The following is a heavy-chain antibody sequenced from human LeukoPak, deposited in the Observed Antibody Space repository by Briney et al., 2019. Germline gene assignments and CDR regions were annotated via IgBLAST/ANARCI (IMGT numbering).Heavy chain of an antibody. CDR2: ISYDESNK. D-gene: IGHD5-12*01. CDR3: AKGGGYEAQYYYYYLDV. CDR1: GFTFSSYA. Sequence: PGGSLRLSCAASGFTFSSYAMHSVRQAPGKGLEWVAGISYDESNKYHADVVKGRFTVSRDNSKNTLYLQMKSLRAEDTAVYYCAKGGGYEAQYYYYYLDVWGKGTTVTISS. V-gene: IGHV3-30*04. J-gene: IGHJ6*03.